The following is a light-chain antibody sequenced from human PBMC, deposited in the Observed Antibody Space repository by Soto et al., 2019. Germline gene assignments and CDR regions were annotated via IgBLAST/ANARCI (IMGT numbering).Light chain of an antibody. J-gene: IGLJ1*01. CDR1: SSDVGGYNY. Sequence: QSALTQPASVSGSPGQSITNSCTGTSSDVGGYNYVSWYQQHPGKAPKLMIYDVSNRPSGVSNRFSGSKSGNTASLTISGLQAEDEADYYCSSYTSSSTLLDVFGTGTKVTVL. CDR2: DVS. V-gene: IGLV2-14*01. CDR3: SSYTSSSTLLDV.